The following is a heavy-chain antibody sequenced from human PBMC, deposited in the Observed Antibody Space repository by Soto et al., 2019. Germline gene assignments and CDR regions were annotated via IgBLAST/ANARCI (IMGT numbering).Heavy chain of an antibody. V-gene: IGHV5-51*01. J-gene: IGHJ4*02. CDR1: GYSFSRYW. D-gene: IGHD4-4*01. CDR2: IYPGDSDI. CDR3: ARAHSGSSNPWRFGY. Sequence: GESLKISCKGSGYSFSRYWTVGVRQMPGKGLDWMWIIYPGDSDIRYNPSFQGQVTISADESMTTAYLQWSSLQASDTAVYYCARAHSGSSNPWRFGYWGQGXTVTV.